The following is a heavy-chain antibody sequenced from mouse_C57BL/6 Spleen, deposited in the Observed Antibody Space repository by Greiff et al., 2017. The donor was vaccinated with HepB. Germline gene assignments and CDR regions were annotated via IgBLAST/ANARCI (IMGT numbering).Heavy chain of an antibody. CDR3: ARDYSYFDY. CDR1: GFTFSSYA. V-gene: IGHV5-4*01. D-gene: IGHD2-12*01. CDR2: ISDGGSYT. Sequence: EVKLVESGGGLVKPGGSLKLSCAASGFTFSSYAMSWVRQTPEKRLEWVATISDGGSYTYYPDNVKGRFTISRDNAKNNLYLQMSHLKSEDTAMYYCARDYSYFDYWGQGTTLTVSS. J-gene: IGHJ2*01.